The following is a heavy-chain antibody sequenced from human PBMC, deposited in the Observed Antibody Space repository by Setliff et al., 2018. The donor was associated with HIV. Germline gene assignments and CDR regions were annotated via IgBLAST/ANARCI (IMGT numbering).Heavy chain of an antibody. J-gene: IGHJ3*02. CDR2: IYYSGDS. D-gene: IGHD3-22*01. Sequence: SETLSLTCTVSGASITSSYWTWIRQSPGRGLEYLGYIYYSGDSNYSPSLKSRLSMSLDASTSQFSLKLSSVTAADTAVYYCARDRRNTYYYESSGYSGAFDIWGQGTMVTVSS. V-gene: IGHV4-59*12. CDR1: GASITSSY. CDR3: ARDRRNTYYYESSGYSGAFDI.